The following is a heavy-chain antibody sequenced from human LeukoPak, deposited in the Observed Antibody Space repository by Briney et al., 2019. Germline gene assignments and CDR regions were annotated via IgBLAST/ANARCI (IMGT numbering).Heavy chain of an antibody. CDR1: GFTFSDYY. CDR2: ISSSGSGGST. J-gene: IGHJ4*02. Sequence: GGSLRLSCAASGFTFSDYYMSWIRQAPGKGLEWVSYISSSGSGGSTYYADSVKGRFTISRDNSKNTLYLQMNSLRAEDTAVYYCAKAEPALTRPLEFVGVIVYWGQGTLVTVSS. CDR3: AKAEPALTRPLEFVGVIVY. V-gene: IGHV3-11*01. D-gene: IGHD3-3*01.